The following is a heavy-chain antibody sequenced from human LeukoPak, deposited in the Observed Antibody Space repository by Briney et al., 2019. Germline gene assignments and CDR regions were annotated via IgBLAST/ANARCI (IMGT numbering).Heavy chain of an antibody. CDR3: ARGPNSSSPSGYWFDP. V-gene: IGHV1-18*01. D-gene: IGHD6-6*01. CDR1: GYTFDNYG. CDR2: ITPYNGNT. Sequence: VKVSCKASGYTFDNYGINWVRQAPGQGLEWVGCITPYNGNTNYAQRLQGRVTMTTDPSTNTAYMELRSLTSDDTAVYYCARGPNSSSPSGYWFDPWGQGTLVTVSS. J-gene: IGHJ5*02.